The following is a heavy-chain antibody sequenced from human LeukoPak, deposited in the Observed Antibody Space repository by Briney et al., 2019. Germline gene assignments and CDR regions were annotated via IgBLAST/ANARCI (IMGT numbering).Heavy chain of an antibody. V-gene: IGHV4-59*08. CDR1: GGSVYTFY. CDR2: VYYTGST. D-gene: IGHD1-26*01. CDR3: ARHVGDYFDS. J-gene: IGHJ4*02. Sequence: SETLSLTCSVSGGSVYTFYWTWIRQPPGKGLDWLGHVYYTGSTNYNSSLQDRISISIDMSKNQFSLTLTSVTAADTAFYYCARHVGDYFDSWGQGILVTVSS.